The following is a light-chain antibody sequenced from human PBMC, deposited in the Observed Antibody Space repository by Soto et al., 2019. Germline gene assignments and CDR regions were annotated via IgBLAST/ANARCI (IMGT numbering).Light chain of an antibody. CDR2: EAS. CDR3: QQYNSYAWT. CDR1: QFISTW. V-gene: IGKV1-5*01. Sequence: DIQMTQSPSTLSASVGDRVTITCRANQFISTWVAWFQQKPGKAPRLLIHEASALESGVPSRFSGSGSGTEFTLSISSLQRDDFASYYCQQYNSYAWTFGQGTKVEVK. J-gene: IGKJ1*01.